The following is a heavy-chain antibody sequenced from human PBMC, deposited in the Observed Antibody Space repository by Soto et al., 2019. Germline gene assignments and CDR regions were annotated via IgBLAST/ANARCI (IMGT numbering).Heavy chain of an antibody. J-gene: IGHJ6*02. Sequence: SLRLSCTASGFTFGDYAMSWFRQAPGKGLEWVSFIRSKASDGTTEYAASVKGRFTISRDDSKSIAYLQMNSLKTEDTAVYYCARYDSSGYYWPYYYYGMDAWGQGTTVTV. V-gene: IGHV3-49*03. D-gene: IGHD3-22*01. CDR2: IRSKASDGTT. CDR3: ARYDSSGYYWPYYYYGMDA. CDR1: GFTFGDYA.